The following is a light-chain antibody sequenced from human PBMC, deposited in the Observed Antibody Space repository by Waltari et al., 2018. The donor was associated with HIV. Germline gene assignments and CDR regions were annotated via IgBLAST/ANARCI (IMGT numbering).Light chain of an antibody. CDR3: QQYYSTLGWT. CDR2: VAS. V-gene: IGKV1-NL1*01. CDR1: QGIGNS. J-gene: IGKJ1*01. Sequence: DIQMTQSPSSLSAPIGDTVTITCRASQGIGNSVAWYQQIPGKAPKLLIYVASRLQSGVPSRFSGSESGTIYTLTISSLQPEDFATYYCQQYYSTLGWTFGQGTKVELK.